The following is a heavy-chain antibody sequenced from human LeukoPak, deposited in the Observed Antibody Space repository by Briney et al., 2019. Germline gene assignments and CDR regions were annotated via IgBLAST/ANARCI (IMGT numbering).Heavy chain of an antibody. CDR1: GFTVSSNY. Sequence: GGSLRLSCAASGFTVSSNYISWVRQAPGGGLGWVSVIYSGGSTYYADPVKGRFTFPRDNSKNTMYLQMNRLRAEETAVYYCAIDYYGSGSYYFDYWGQGTLVTVSS. CDR2: IYSGGST. D-gene: IGHD3-10*01. V-gene: IGHV3-66*01. CDR3: AIDYYGSGSYYFDY. J-gene: IGHJ4*02.